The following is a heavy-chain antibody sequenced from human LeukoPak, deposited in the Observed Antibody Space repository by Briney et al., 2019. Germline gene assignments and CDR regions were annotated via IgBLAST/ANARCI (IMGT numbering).Heavy chain of an antibody. D-gene: IGHD3-3*02. V-gene: IGHV3-30*02. CDR3: AKWAIFGEWNGDY. CDR2: IRYDGSNK. CDR1: GFTFSSYG. Sequence: GGSLRLSCAASGFTFSSYGMHWVRQAPGKGLEWVAFIRYDGSNKYYADSVKGRFTISRDNSKNTLYLQMNSLRPEDTAVYYCAKWAIFGEWNGDYWGQGTLVTVSS. J-gene: IGHJ4*02.